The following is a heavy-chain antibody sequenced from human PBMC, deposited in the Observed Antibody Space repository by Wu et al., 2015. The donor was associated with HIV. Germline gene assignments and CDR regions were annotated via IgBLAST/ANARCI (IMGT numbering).Heavy chain of an antibody. CDR3: ARDWGFGEILDYYYGMDV. Sequence: QVQLVQSGAELKKPGSSVKVSCKASGGTFRTCAISWVRQAPGQGLEWMGRIIPISDTADYAKKFHGRLTITADESTNTAYMELRSLRPEDTAVYYCARDWGFGEILDYYYGMDVWGQGTTVTVSS. D-gene: IGHD3-10*01. J-gene: IGHJ6*02. V-gene: IGHV1-69*18. CDR2: IIPISDTA. CDR1: GGTFRTCA.